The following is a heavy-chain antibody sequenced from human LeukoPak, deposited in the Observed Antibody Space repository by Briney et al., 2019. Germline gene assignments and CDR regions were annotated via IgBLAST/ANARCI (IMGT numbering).Heavy chain of an antibody. Sequence: PGGSLRLSCAASGFTFSSYSMNWVRQAPGKGLEWVSYISSSSSTIYYADSVKGRFTISRDNAKNTLYLQMNSLRAEDTAVYYCAKDGVVVVPAAYYYYYMDVWGKGATVTVSS. V-gene: IGHV3-48*01. CDR3: AKDGVVVVPAAYYYYYMDV. J-gene: IGHJ6*03. CDR2: ISSSSSTI. D-gene: IGHD2-2*01. CDR1: GFTFSSYS.